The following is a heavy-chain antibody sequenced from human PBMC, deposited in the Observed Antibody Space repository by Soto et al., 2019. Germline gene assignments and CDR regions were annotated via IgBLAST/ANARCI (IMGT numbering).Heavy chain of an antibody. CDR3: ARALKLGSTTRLGMDV. D-gene: IGHD2-2*01. CDR1: GFTFSEYS. Sequence: EVQLVESGGGLVQPGGSLRLSCTASGFTFSEYSMNWVRHAPGKGLEWVSYISSSSGTIHYADSVRGRFTISRDNAKSSLFLHMNSLRAGDTAVYSCARALKLGSTTRLGMDVWGKGTTVTVSS. CDR2: ISSSSGTI. J-gene: IGHJ6*03. V-gene: IGHV3-48*01.